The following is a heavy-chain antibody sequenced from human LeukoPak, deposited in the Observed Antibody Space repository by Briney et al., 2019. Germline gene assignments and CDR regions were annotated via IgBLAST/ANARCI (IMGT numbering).Heavy chain of an antibody. V-gene: IGHV3-48*03. Sequence: GGSLRLSCAASGFTFSNYEMNWVRQAPGKGLERVSYISSSGSNIDFADSVKGRFTISRDNANDSLYLQMNSLRAEDTAVYYCARAPEMATTYYYDDWGQGTLVTVSS. CDR3: ARAPEMATTYYYDD. CDR1: GFTFSNYE. CDR2: ISSSGSNI. D-gene: IGHD5-24*01. J-gene: IGHJ4*02.